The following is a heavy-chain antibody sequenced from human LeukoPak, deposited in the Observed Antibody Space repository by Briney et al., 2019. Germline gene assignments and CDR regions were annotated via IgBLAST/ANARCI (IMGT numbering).Heavy chain of an antibody. Sequence: SETLSLTCTVSGGSISSSSYYWGWIRQPPGKGLEWIGSIYYSGSTYYNPSLKSRVTISVDTSKNQFSLKLSSVTAADTAVYYCARERSRNWNYDAFDIWGQGTMVTVSS. D-gene: IGHD1-7*01. V-gene: IGHV4-39*02. J-gene: IGHJ3*02. CDR3: ARERSRNWNYDAFDI. CDR2: IYYSGST. CDR1: GGSISSSSYY.